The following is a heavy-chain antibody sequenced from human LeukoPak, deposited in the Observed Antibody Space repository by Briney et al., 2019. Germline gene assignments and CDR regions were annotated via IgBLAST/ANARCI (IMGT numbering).Heavy chain of an antibody. CDR2: IYSDGST. V-gene: IGHV3-66*01. J-gene: IGHJ4*02. Sequence: GGSLRLSCEGSGFTFSNYWMSWVRQAPGKGLEWVSVIYSDGSTYYADSVKGRFTISRDNSENTLYLQMNSLRAEDTAVYYCARDGVTPFDSWGQGTLVTVSS. CDR3: ARDGVTPFDS. CDR1: GFTFSNYW. D-gene: IGHD3-16*01.